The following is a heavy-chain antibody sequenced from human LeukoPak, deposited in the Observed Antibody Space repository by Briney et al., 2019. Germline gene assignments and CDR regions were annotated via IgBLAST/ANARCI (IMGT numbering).Heavy chain of an antibody. CDR1: GGSISSSSYY. Sequence: PSETLSLTCTVSGGSISSSSYYWGWIRQPPGKGLEWIGSIYYSGSTYYNPSLKSRVTISVDTSKNQFSLKLSSVTAADTAVYYCASYSSGWLTYNWFDPWGQGTLVTVSS. V-gene: IGHV4-39*01. D-gene: IGHD6-19*01. CDR2: IYYSGST. CDR3: ASYSSGWLTYNWFDP. J-gene: IGHJ5*02.